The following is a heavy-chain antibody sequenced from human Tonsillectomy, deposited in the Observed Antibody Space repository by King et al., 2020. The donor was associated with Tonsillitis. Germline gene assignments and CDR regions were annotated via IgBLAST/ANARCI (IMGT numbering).Heavy chain of an antibody. CDR2: FDPDDSET. CDR1: GYSFTSNY. Sequence: VQLVESGGEVKQPGESLRIFCQGSGYSFTSNYISWVRQMPGRGLEWMGRFDPDDSETNYNPSFQGHVTISADKSISTVYLQWSSLKASDTAIYYCARWGRFYLYYWAQGPLVTVSS. D-gene: IGHD3-16*01. J-gene: IGHJ4*02. CDR3: ARWGRFYLYY. V-gene: IGHV5-10-1*01.